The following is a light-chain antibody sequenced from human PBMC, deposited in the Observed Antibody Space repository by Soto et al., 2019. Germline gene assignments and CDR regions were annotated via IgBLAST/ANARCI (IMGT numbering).Light chain of an antibody. CDR1: QSVSSSY. CDR2: GAS. J-gene: IGKJ1*01. CDR3: QQYGSSRT. V-gene: IGKV3-20*01. Sequence: EIVLTQSPGTLSLSPGERATLSCRASQSVSSSYLAWYQQKPGQAPRLLIYGASSRATGIPGRFSGSGSGKDVTLTISRLEPEDFAVYYCQQYGSSRTFGQGTKVEIK.